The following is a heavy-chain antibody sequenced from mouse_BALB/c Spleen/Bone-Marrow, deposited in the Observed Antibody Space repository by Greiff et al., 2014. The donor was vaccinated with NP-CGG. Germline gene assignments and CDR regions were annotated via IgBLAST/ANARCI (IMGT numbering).Heavy chain of an antibody. V-gene: IGHV1-5*01. Sequence: EVKLMESGTVLARPGASLRMSCKASGYTFTNYWINWIKQRPGQGLEWIGAIYPGNNDAKYTQKFKAKAKLTAVTSTSTADMELSSLTNEDSAVYYCARNWDWVFAYRGQGTLVTVSA. D-gene: IGHD4-1*01. CDR3: ARNWDWVFAY. CDR1: GYTFTNYW. J-gene: IGHJ3*01. CDR2: IYPGNNDA.